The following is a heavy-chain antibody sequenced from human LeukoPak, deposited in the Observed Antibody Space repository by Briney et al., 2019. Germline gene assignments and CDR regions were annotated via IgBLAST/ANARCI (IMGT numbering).Heavy chain of an antibody. CDR1: GGSISSYY. J-gene: IGHJ5*02. D-gene: IGHD4-17*01. V-gene: IGHV4-4*07. CDR2: IYTSGST. CDR3: ARHVRQYGDYANWFDP. Sequence: SETLSLTCTVSGGSISSYYWSWIRQPAGKGLEWIGRIYTSGSTNYNPSLKSRVTISVDTSKNQLSLKLSSVTAADTAVYYCARHVRQYGDYANWFDPWGQGTLVTVSS.